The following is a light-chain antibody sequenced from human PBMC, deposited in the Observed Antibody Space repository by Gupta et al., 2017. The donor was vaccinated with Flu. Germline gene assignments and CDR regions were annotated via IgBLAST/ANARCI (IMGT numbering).Light chain of an antibody. V-gene: IGKV2-30*01. CDR1: QSLVYSDGNTY. Sequence: DVVMTQSPLSLPVTLGQPASISCRSRQSLVYSDGNTYLNWFQQRPGQSPRRLIYKVSNRDSGVPDRFSGSGSGTDFTLKISRVEAEDVGVYYCMQGTHWPRGLTFGGGTKVEIK. CDR2: KVS. CDR3: MQGTHWPRGLT. J-gene: IGKJ4*01.